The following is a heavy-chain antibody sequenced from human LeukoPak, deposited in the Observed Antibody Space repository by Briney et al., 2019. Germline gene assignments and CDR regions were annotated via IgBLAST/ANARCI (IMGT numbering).Heavy chain of an antibody. CDR3: ASRTQRFLEMYYFDY. D-gene: IGHD3-3*01. Sequence: SETLSLTCAVYGGSFSGYYWSWIRQPPGKGLEWIGEINHSGSSNYNPSLKSRVTISVDTPKNQFSLKLSSVTAADTAVYYCASRTQRFLEMYYFDYWGQGTLVTVSS. J-gene: IGHJ4*02. CDR2: INHSGSS. CDR1: GGSFSGYY. V-gene: IGHV4-34*01.